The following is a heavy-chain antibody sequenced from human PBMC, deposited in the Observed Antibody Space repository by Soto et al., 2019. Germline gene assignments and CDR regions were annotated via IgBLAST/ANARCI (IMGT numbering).Heavy chain of an antibody. Sequence: QVHLQQWGAGLLKPSETLSLTCAVSGESFSVYFWSWIRQPPGKGLEWLGEIDQTGRTNYNPSLKSGVIKSVDTSKNQFSLNLSSVTAADTAMDYCARGVGSGRDYGFDVWGQGTTVAVS. CDR1: GESFSVYF. V-gene: IGHV4-34*01. CDR2: IDQTGRT. D-gene: IGHD3-10*01. J-gene: IGHJ6*02. CDR3: ARGVGSGRDYGFDV.